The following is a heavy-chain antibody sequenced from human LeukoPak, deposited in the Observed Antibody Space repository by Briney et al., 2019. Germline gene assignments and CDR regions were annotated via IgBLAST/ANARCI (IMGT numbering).Heavy chain of an antibody. CDR3: AKGLYHYYMDV. CDR1: GFTFSRYS. CDR2: ISSGSRSI. V-gene: IGHV3-21*04. Sequence: PGGSLRLSCAASGFTFSRYSMNWVRQAPGKGLEWVSYISSGSRSIYYADSVKGRFTVSRDNSKNTLYLQMNSLRAEDTAVYYCAKGLYHYYMDVWGKGTTVTVSS. J-gene: IGHJ6*03.